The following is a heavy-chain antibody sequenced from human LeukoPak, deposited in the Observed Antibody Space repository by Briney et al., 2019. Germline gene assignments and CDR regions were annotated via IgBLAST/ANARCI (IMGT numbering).Heavy chain of an antibody. J-gene: IGHJ4*02. Sequence: ASVKVSCKARGGTITTYSMTWVRQAPGQGLEWMGWISGYNGNTDYAQKFQGRVTMTTDTSTTTAYMELSSLRSEDTAVYYCARDGEGIAVAHWGQGTLVTVSS. CDR3: ARDGEGIAVAH. V-gene: IGHV1-18*01. CDR2: ISGYNGNT. CDR1: GGTITTYS. D-gene: IGHD6-19*01.